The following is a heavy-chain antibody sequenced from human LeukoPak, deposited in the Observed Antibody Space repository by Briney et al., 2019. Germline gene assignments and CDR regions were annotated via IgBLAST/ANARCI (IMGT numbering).Heavy chain of an antibody. CDR3: ARQNWGFDY. J-gene: IGHJ4*02. CDR1: GFTFSSYE. V-gene: IGHV3-48*03. CDR2: ISSSGSTI. Sequence: GGSLRLSCAASGFTFSSYEMNWVRQAPGKGLEWVSYISSSGSTIYYADSVKGRFTISRDNAKNSLYLQMSSLRAEDTAVYYCARQNWGFDYWGQGTLVTVSS. D-gene: IGHD7-27*01.